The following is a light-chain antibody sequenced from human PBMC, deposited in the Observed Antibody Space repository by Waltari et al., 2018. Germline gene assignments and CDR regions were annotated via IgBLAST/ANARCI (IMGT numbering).Light chain of an antibody. CDR1: QSISSY. V-gene: IGKV1-39*01. CDR3: QHSYSTPLT. J-gene: IGKJ4*01. CDR2: AAS. Sequence: DIQMTQSPSSLSASVGDRVTITCRASQSISSYLNWYQQKPGKAPKLLIYAASSLQSGVPSRFSGSGSGTDFTLTISSLQPEDFATYYCQHSYSTPLTF.